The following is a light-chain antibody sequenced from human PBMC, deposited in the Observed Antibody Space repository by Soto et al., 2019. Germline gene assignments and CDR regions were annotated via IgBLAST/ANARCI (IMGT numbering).Light chain of an antibody. CDR2: GAS. Sequence: EIVLTQSPGTLSLSPGDRATLSCRASQSVSTNYLAWYQQKPGQSPRLLIYGASSRATGIPDRFSGSGSGTDFTLTISRLEPEDFAVYYCQRYGTSLPLTFGVGTKVDIK. CDR1: QSVSTNY. CDR3: QRYGTSLPLT. V-gene: IGKV3-20*01. J-gene: IGKJ4*01.